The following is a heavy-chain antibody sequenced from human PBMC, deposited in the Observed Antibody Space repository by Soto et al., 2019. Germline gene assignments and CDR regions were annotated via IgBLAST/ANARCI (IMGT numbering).Heavy chain of an antibody. Sequence: QVQLVQSGAEVKKPGASVKVSCKASGYTFTSYGISWVRQAPGQGLEWLGWISAYNGKTNYAQKPQCGVTMTTHTSTSTAYMELRRLRSDDTAVYYCASYLITDDYCDYGAFDIWGQGTMVTVSS. CDR3: ASYLITDDYCDYGAFDI. J-gene: IGHJ3*02. V-gene: IGHV1-18*01. CDR1: GYTFTSYG. D-gene: IGHD4-17*01. CDR2: ISAYNGKT.